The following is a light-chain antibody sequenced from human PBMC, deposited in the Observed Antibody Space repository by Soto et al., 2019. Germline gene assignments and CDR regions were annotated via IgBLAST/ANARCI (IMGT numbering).Light chain of an antibody. CDR2: DAS. Sequence: EIVLTQSPITLSLSPGERATLSCRASQSVSSSLAWYQQKPGQAPRLLIYDASNRATGIPARFSGSGSETDFILTVSSLEPEDFAVYYCQQRSNWPLSFGGGTKVEIK. CDR3: QQRSNWPLS. J-gene: IGKJ4*01. CDR1: QSVSSS. V-gene: IGKV3-11*01.